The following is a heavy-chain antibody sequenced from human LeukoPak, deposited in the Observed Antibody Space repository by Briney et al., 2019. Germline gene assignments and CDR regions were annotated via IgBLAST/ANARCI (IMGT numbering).Heavy chain of an antibody. V-gene: IGHV3-21*01. D-gene: IGHD2-15*01. CDR2: ISSSSSYI. J-gene: IGHJ6*04. Sequence: LGGSLRLSCAASGFTFSSYIMNWGRQAPGKGLEWVSSISSSSSYIYYSDSVKGRFTIYRDNAKNSLYLQMNSLRAEDTAVYYCARDSEMVAATSYYYYYYGMDVWGKGTTVTVSS. CDR1: GFTFSSYI. CDR3: ARDSEMVAATSYYYYYYGMDV.